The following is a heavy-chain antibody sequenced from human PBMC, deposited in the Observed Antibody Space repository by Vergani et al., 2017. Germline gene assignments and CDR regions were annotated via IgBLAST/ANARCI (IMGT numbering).Heavy chain of an antibody. CDR2: IYPGDSDT. D-gene: IGHD2-2*02. CDR1: GYSFTSYW. CDR3: ARSHGYCSSTSCYTDDWFDP. J-gene: IGHJ5*02. V-gene: IGHV5-51*03. Sequence: EVQLVQSGAEVKKPGESLKISCKGSGYSFTSYWIGWVRQMPGKGLEWMGIIYPGDSDTRYSPSFQGQVTISADKSISTAYLQWSSLKASDTAIYYCARSHGYCSSTSCYTDDWFDPWGQGTLVTVSS.